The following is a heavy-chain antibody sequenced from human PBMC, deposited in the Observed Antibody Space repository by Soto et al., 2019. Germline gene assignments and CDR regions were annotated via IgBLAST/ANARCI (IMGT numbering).Heavy chain of an antibody. CDR2: IYYSGST. V-gene: IGHV4-59*01. J-gene: IGHJ4*02. D-gene: IGHD4-4*01. Sequence: PSETLSLTCTVSGGSISSYYWSWIRQPPGKGLEWIGYIYYSGSTNYNPSLKSRVTISVDTSKNQFSLKLSSVTAADTAVYYCASMTTVSSLGYDFDYWGQGTLVTVSS. CDR1: GGSISSYY. CDR3: ASMTTVSSLGYDFDY.